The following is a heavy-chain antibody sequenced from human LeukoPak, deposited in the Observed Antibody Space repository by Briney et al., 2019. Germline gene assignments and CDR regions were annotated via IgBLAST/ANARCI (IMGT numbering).Heavy chain of an antibody. D-gene: IGHD3-3*01. CDR3: ARVLVPPLRFLEWLWDY. Sequence: GGSLRLSCAASGFTFSSYAMSWVRQAPGKGLEWVSALSGSGGSTDYADSVKGRFTISRDNAKNSLYLQMNSLRAEDTAVYYCARVLVPPLRFLEWLWDYWGQGTLVTVSS. CDR1: GFTFSSYA. V-gene: IGHV3-23*01. CDR2: LSGSGGST. J-gene: IGHJ4*02.